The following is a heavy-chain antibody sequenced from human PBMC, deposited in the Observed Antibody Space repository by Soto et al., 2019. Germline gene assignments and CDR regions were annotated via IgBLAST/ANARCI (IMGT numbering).Heavy chain of an antibody. V-gene: IGHV1-69*08. CDR3: AREYYYDSSGYQAPFDY. D-gene: IGHD3-22*01. J-gene: IGHJ4*02. Sequence: QVQLVQSGAEVKKPGSSVKVSCKASGGTFSSYTISWVRQAPGQGLEWMGRIIPILGIANYAQKFQGRVTITADKATSAAYMELSSLRSEDTAVYYCAREYYYDSSGYQAPFDYWGQGTLVTFSS. CDR1: GGTFSSYT. CDR2: IIPILGIA.